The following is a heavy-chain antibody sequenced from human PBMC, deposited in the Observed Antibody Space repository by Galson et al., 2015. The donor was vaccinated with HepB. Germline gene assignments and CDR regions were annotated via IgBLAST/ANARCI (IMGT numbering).Heavy chain of an antibody. J-gene: IGHJ5*02. V-gene: IGHV1-3*01. CDR2: INAGNGNT. CDR3: ARDYDYVWGSYRQNWFDP. CDR1: GHTFTSYA. Sequence: SVKVSCKASGHTFTSYAMHWVRQAPGQRLEWMGWINAGNGNTKYSQKFQGRVTITRGTSASTAYMELSSLRSEDTAVYYCARDYDYVWGSYRQNWFDPWGQGTLVTVSS. D-gene: IGHD3-16*02.